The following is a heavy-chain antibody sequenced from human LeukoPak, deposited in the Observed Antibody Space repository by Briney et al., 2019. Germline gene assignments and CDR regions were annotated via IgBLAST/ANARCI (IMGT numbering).Heavy chain of an antibody. J-gene: IGHJ3*02. D-gene: IGHD4-17*01. V-gene: IGHV3-30*03. CDR2: ISYDGSNK. CDR3: ARVLEPYGDLDAFDI. Sequence: GGSLRLSCAASGFTFSSYGMHWVRQAPGKGLEWVAVISYDGSNKYYADSVKGRFTISRDNSKNTLYLQMNSLRAEDTAVYYCARVLEPYGDLDAFDIWGQGTMVTVSS. CDR1: GFTFSSYG.